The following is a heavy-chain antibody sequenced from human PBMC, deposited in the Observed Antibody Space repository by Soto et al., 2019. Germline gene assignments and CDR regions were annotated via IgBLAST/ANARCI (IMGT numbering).Heavy chain of an antibody. D-gene: IGHD1-26*01. Sequence: GGSLRLSCAASGFTFSSYAMTWVRQAPGKGLEWVSVISDSGTGTYYADSVKGRFTISRDNSKNTLYLQMNSLRADDTAVYYCAKANLNGRGANDYWGQGALVTVSS. CDR3: AKANLNGRGANDY. J-gene: IGHJ4*02. CDR2: ISDSGTGT. V-gene: IGHV3-23*01. CDR1: GFTFSSYA.